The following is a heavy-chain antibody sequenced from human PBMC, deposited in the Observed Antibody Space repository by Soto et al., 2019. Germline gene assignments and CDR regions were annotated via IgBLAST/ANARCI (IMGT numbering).Heavy chain of an antibody. V-gene: IGHV1-24*01. J-gene: IGHJ6*03. CDR2: FDPEDGET. CDR3: ATQYTIFGVATEYYMDV. D-gene: IGHD3-3*01. Sequence: ASVKVYCKVSGYTLTELSMHWVRQAPGKGLEWMGGFDPEDGETIYAQKFQGRVTMTEDTSTDTAYMELSSLRSEDTAVYYCATQYTIFGVATEYYMDVWGKGTTVTVSS. CDR1: GYTLTELS.